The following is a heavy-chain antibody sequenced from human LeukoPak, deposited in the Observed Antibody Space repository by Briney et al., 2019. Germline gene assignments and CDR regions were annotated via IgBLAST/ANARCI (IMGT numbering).Heavy chain of an antibody. J-gene: IGHJ4*02. Sequence: GGSLRLSCAASQFTFSSYDMHWVRQAPGKGLHWVAIISSDGSVTYYADSVKGRFTISRDDSKNTLYLQMNSLRAEDTAVYYCARNVFTPDYDILTGFDYWGQGTLVTVSS. CDR3: ARNVFTPDYDILTGFDY. D-gene: IGHD3-9*01. V-gene: IGHV3-30*03. CDR2: ISSDGSVT. CDR1: QFTFSSYD.